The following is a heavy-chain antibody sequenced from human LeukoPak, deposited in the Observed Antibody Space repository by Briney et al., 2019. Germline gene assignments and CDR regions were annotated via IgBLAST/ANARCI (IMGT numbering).Heavy chain of an antibody. V-gene: IGHV3-66*01. D-gene: IGHD6-13*01. CDR3: AGDGGSSNWYYY. CDR1: GFDVSSNY. J-gene: IGHJ4*02. Sequence: GGSLRLSCTASGFDVSSNYMSWVRQAPGKGLEYVSLFFGGGEIYYSDSVKGRFTISRDNSKNTLYLQMDSLRAEDTAVYFCAGDGGSSNWYYYWGQGTLVTVSS. CDR2: FFGGGEI.